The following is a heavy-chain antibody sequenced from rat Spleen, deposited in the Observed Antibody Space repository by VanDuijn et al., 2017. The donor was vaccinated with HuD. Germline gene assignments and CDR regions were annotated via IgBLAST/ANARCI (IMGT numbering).Heavy chain of an antibody. D-gene: IGHD1-2*01. V-gene: IGHV5-29*01. Sequence: EVQLVESDGDLVQPGRSLKLSCVASGFTFSDYYMAWVRQAPTKGLEWVATFSYDGRTTYYRDSVKGRFTISRDNAKSTLYLQMDSLRSKDTATYYCVRHRDYYNSYVYAFDYWGQGVMVTVSS. CDR1: GFTFSDYY. CDR3: VRHRDYYNSYVYAFDY. CDR2: FSYDGRTT. J-gene: IGHJ2*01.